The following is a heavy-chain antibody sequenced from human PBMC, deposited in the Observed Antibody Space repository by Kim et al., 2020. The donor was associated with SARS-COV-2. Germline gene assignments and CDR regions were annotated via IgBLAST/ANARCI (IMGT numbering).Heavy chain of an antibody. V-gene: IGHV3-30*18. Sequence: GGSLRLSCAASGFTFSSYGMHWVRQAPGKGLEWVAVISYDGSNKYYADSVKGRFTISRDNSKNTLYLQMNSLRAEDTAVYYCAKDGSQYGDYEPDYWGQGTLVTVSS. CDR2: ISYDGSNK. CDR1: GFTFSSYG. D-gene: IGHD4-17*01. J-gene: IGHJ4*02. CDR3: AKDGSQYGDYEPDY.